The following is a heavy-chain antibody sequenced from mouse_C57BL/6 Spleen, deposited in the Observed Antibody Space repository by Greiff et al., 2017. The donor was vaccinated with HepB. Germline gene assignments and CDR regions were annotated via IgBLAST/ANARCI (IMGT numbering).Heavy chain of an antibody. CDR3: ARRLYDYDGGFDY. V-gene: IGHV1-22*01. D-gene: IGHD2-4*01. CDR1: GYTFTDYN. Sequence: VQLQQSGPELVKPGASVKMSCKASGYTFTDYNMHWVKQSNGKSLEWIGYINPNNGGTSYNQKFKGKATLTVNKSSSTAYMELRSLTSEDSAVYYCARRLYDYDGGFDYWGQGTTLTVSS. CDR2: INPNNGGT. J-gene: IGHJ2*01.